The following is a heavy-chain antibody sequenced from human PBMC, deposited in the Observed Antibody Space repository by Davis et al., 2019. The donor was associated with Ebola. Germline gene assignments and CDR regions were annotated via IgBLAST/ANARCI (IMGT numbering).Heavy chain of an antibody. V-gene: IGHV4-34*01. D-gene: IGHD3-22*01. CDR1: GGSFSGYY. CDR2: INHSGST. Sequence: MPSETLSLTCAVYGGSFSGYYWSWIRQPPGKGLEWIGEINHSGSTNYNPSLKSRVTISVDTSKNQFSLKLSSVTAADTAVYYCARENRYYDSSGLYYYYYGMDVWGQGTTVTVSS. CDR3: ARENRYYDSSGLYYYYYGMDV. J-gene: IGHJ6*02.